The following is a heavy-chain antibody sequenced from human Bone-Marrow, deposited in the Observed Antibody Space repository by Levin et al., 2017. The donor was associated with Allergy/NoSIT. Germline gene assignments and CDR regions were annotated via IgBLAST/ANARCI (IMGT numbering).Heavy chain of an antibody. D-gene: IGHD2-15*01. CDR1: GYTFTKYS. V-gene: IGHV7-4-1*02. Sequence: GESLKISCKASGYTFTKYSIHWARQAPGQGLEWMGWIRTDTRNPIYAQDFTGRFVFSLDTSVNTAYLQISSLEAEDTALYFCARGGIGYCSGGSCVLDLWGQGTLVTVSS. CDR3: ARGGIGYCSGGSCVLDL. CDR2: IRTDTRNP. J-gene: IGHJ5*02.